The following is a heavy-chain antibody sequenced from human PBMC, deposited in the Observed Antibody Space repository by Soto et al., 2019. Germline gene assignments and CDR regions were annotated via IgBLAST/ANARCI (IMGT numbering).Heavy chain of an antibody. CDR2: IWYDGSNK. V-gene: IGHV3-33*01. CDR3: ARGLPYSSAVLSDY. D-gene: IGHD6-19*01. CDR1: GFTFSSYG. Sequence: QVQLVESGGGVVQPGRSLRLSCAASGFTFSSYGMHWVRQAPVKGLEWVAVIWYDGSNKYYADSVKGRFTISRDNSKNTLYLQMNSLRAEDTAVYYCARGLPYSSAVLSDYWGQGTLVTVSS. J-gene: IGHJ4*02.